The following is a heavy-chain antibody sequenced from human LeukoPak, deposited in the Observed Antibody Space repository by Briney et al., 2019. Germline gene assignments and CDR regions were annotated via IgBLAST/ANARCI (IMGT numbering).Heavy chain of an antibody. V-gene: IGHV1-2*02. D-gene: IGHD5-12*01. CDR1: GYTFTVYY. CDR2: INPNSGGT. CDR3: ARDWLVANWFDP. J-gene: IGHJ5*02. Sequence: ASVKVSCKASGYTFTVYYMHWVRQAPGQGLEWMGWINPNSGGTNYAQKFQGRVTMTRDTSISTAYMELSRLRSDDTAVYYCARDWLVANWFDPWGQGTLVTVSS.